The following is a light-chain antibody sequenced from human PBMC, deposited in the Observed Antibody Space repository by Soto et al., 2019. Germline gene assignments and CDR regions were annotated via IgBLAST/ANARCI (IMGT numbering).Light chain of an antibody. Sequence: EIVMTQSPATLSVSPGERATLSCRASQSVSNNLAWYQQKPGQAPRLLIYGASTRPTGIPARFSGSGSGTEFTLTITSLQSEDFAVYYCQQYNNWPHTLGQGTKLEIK. CDR2: GAS. J-gene: IGKJ2*01. V-gene: IGKV3-15*01. CDR3: QQYNNWPHT. CDR1: QSVSNN.